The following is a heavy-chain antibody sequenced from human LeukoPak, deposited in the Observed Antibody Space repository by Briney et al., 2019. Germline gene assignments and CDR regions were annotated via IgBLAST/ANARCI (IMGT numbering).Heavy chain of an antibody. Sequence: GGSLRLSCAASEFTFTDYYMSWIRQAPGKGLEWLSYISISGTTINYADSVKGRFTISRDNAKNALYLQMNSLRAENTAVYYCARGGGYGSGSHYYFDQWGQGTLVTVSS. CDR2: ISISGTTI. CDR1: EFTFTDYY. J-gene: IGHJ4*02. V-gene: IGHV3-11*01. D-gene: IGHD3-10*01. CDR3: ARGGGYGSGSHYYFDQ.